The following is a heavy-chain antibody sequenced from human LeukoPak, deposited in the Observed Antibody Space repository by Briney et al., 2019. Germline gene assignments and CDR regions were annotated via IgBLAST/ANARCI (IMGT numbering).Heavy chain of an antibody. CDR3: AKDSSRRGYSYGYVDY. Sequence: PGGSLRLSCAASGFTFSSYSMNWVRQAPGKGLEWVSYISSSSSTIYYADSVKGRFTISRDNAKNSLYLQMNSLRDEDTAVYYCAKDSSRRGYSYGYVDYWGQGTLVTVSS. D-gene: IGHD5-18*01. V-gene: IGHV3-48*02. CDR2: ISSSSSTI. J-gene: IGHJ4*02. CDR1: GFTFSSYS.